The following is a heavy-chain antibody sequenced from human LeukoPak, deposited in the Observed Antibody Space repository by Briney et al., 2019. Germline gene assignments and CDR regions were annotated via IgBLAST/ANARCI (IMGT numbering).Heavy chain of an antibody. CDR3: GRAFPPLRVSSAGDF. D-gene: IGHD3-16*01. Sequence: GESLTLSCSASGFTFSDYDMNWVRQAPGKGLEWVSSISGRSSHMYYGESVKGGFSIYRDNAKNSLYLQMNSLGAEDTAVYYCGRAFPPLRVSSAGDFWGQGTLVTVSS. CDR1: GFTFSDYD. J-gene: IGHJ4*02. CDR2: ISGRSSHM. V-gene: IGHV3-21*01.